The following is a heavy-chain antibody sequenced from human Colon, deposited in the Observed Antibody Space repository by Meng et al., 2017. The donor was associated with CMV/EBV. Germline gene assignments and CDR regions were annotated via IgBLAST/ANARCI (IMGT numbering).Heavy chain of an antibody. Sequence: GESLKISCAASGFTFNTYAMHWVRQAPGKGLEWVAVITYDGYNKYYADPVKGRFTISRDSSKNTMFLQVNSLRTEDTAVYYCARSLRDYSTSSNYYYYGLDVWGQGTTVTVSS. CDR3: ARSLRDYSTSSNYYYYGLDV. CDR2: ITYDGYNK. D-gene: IGHD6-6*01. V-gene: IGHV3-30-3*01. CDR1: GFTFNTYA. J-gene: IGHJ6*02.